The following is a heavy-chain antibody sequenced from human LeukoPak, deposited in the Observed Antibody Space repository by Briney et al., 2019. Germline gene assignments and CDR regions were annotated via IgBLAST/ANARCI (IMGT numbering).Heavy chain of an antibody. V-gene: IGHV3-20*04. J-gene: IGHJ4*02. D-gene: IGHD3-10*01. CDR2: INWNGGST. CDR1: GFTFDDYG. CDR3: ARVYYYGSGSYLDY. Sequence: GGSLRLSCAASGFTFDDYGMSWVRQAPGKGLEWVSGINWNGGSTGYADSVKGRFTTSRDNAKNSLYLQMNSLRAEDTALYYCARVYYYGSGSYLDYWGQGTLVTVSS.